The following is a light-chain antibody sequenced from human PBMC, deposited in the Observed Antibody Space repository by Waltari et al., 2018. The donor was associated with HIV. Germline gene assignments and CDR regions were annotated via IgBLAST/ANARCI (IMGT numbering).Light chain of an antibody. V-gene: IGLV1-36*01. J-gene: IGLJ1*01. CDR3: AAWDDTLNGFV. CDR2: YDN. CDR1: NSNIRNNA. Sequence: QSVLTQPPSVSEAPRQRVTISCSGTNSNIRNNAVNWYQQLPGKAPKLLIYYDNLLSSGVSDRCSGSKSGASASLASSGLQSEDEADYYCAAWDDTLNGFVFGSGTRVTVL.